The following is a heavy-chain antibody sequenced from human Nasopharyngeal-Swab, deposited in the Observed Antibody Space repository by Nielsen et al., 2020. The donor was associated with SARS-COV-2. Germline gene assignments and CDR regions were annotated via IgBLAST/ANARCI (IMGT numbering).Heavy chain of an antibody. CDR1: GYTFTSYG. Sequence: ASVKVSCKASGYTFTSYGISWVRQAPGQGLEWMGWISAYNGNTNYAQKLQGRVTMTTDTSTSTAYMELRSLRSDDTAVYYCARDDSSNYDFWSGYYTSFDYWGQGTLVTVTS. V-gene: IGHV1-18*01. D-gene: IGHD3-3*01. CDR2: ISAYNGNT. J-gene: IGHJ4*02. CDR3: ARDDSSNYDFWSGYYTSFDY.